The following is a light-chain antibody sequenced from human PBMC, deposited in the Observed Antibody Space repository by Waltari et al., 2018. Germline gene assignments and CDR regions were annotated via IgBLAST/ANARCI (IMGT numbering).Light chain of an antibody. CDR1: GSNIEKNH. J-gene: IGLJ2*01. CDR2: RNN. V-gene: IGLV1-47*01. Sequence: QSVLTQPPSTSGTPGQRVTISCSGRGSNIEKNHVFWYQYLPGTTPKLLIYRNNQRPSGVPDRFSASKSGTSASLAISGLQSVDEADYYCAAWDDSLISLVFGGGTKLTVL. CDR3: AAWDDSLISLV.